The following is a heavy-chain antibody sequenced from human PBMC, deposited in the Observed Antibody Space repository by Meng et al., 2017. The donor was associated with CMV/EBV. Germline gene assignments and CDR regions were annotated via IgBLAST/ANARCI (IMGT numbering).Heavy chain of an antibody. J-gene: IGHJ4*02. CDR1: AASIKNYN. CDR2: IQVIGHT. D-gene: IGHD3-16*01. CDR3: AGSRPGGGACDY. Sequence: QVQIQESGPGLVTPSETPSLTCIVSAASIKNYNWNWVRQPAGQGLEWIGLIQVIGHTVYHPSLKSRVTVSLDASKSQFSLTLNSVTAADTATYYCAGSRPGGGACDYWGQGILVTVSS. V-gene: IGHV4-4*07.